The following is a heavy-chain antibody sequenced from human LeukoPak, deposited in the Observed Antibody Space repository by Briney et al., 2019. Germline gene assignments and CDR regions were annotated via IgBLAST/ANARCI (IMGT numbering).Heavy chain of an antibody. V-gene: IGHV3-74*01. CDR1: GFSFSRHW. J-gene: IGHJ4*02. D-gene: IGHD2-21*02. Sequence: GGSLRLSCAASGFSFSRHWMHWVRQAPGRGLVWLSVISSDGSRAIYADSVKGRFTISRDNAKNTLSLQMNSLRAEDTAIYFCARDLYCGGNCYPYYLDNWGQGSLVTVSS. CDR3: ARDLYCGGNCYPYYLDN. CDR2: ISSDGSRA.